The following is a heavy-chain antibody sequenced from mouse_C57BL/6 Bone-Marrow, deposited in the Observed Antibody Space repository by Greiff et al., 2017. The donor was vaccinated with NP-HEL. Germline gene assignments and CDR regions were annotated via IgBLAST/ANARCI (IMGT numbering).Heavy chain of an antibody. Sequence: VQLQQPGAELVKPGASVKLSCKASGYTFTSYWMHWVKQRPGQGLEWIGMIHPNSGSTNYNEKFKSKATLTVDKSSSTAYMQLSSLTSEDSAVYYCADDGYYVSHWYFDVWGTGTTVTVSS. CDR1: GYTFTSYW. CDR3: ADDGYYVSHWYFDV. J-gene: IGHJ1*03. V-gene: IGHV1-64*01. D-gene: IGHD2-3*01. CDR2: IHPNSGST.